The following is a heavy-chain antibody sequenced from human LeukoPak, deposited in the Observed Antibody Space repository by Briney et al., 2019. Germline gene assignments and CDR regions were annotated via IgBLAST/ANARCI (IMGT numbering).Heavy chain of an antibody. J-gene: IGHJ4*02. V-gene: IGHV4-34*01. CDR2: INHSGST. CDR1: GGSFSGYY. D-gene: IGHD5-18*01. CDR3: ARGEVQPGLYYFDY. Sequence: SETLSLTCAVYGGSFSGYYWSWIRQPPGKGLEWIGEINHSGSTNYNPSLKSRVTISVDTSKNQFSLKLSSVTAADTAVYYCARGEVQPGLYYFDYWGQGTLVTVSS.